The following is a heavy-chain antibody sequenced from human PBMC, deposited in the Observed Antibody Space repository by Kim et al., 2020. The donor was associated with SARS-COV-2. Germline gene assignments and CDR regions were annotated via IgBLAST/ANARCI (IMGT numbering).Heavy chain of an antibody. CDR2: TYYRSKWYN. CDR1: GDSVSSNSAA. J-gene: IGHJ5*02. Sequence: SQTLSLTCAISGDSVSSNSAAWNWIRQSPSRGLEWLGRTYYRSKWYNDYAVSVKSRITINPDTSKNQFSLQLNSVTPEDTAVYYCAREGRNSGWYPKNNWFDPWGQGTLVTVSS. V-gene: IGHV6-1*01. D-gene: IGHD6-19*01. CDR3: AREGRNSGWYPKNNWFDP.